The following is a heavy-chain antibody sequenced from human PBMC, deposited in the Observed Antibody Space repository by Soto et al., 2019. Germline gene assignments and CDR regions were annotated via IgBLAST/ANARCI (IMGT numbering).Heavy chain of an antibody. CDR2: ISGSGGST. Sequence: GGSLRLSCAASGFTFSSYAMSWVRQAPGKGLEWVSAISGSGGSTYYADSVKGRFTISRDNSKNTLYLQMNSLRAEDTAVYYCAKDLTLPYCSSTSCYSAIGPPFQYWGQGTLVTVSS. J-gene: IGHJ4*02. CDR1: GFTFSSYA. CDR3: AKDLTLPYCSSTSCYSAIGPPFQY. D-gene: IGHD2-2*01. V-gene: IGHV3-23*01.